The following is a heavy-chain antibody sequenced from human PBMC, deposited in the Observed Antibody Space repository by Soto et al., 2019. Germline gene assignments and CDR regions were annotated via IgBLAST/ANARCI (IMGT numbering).Heavy chain of an antibody. J-gene: IGHJ4*02. Sequence: EVQLVESGGGLVQPGESLGLSCAASGVTLRNYWMHWVRQDPGKGLEWVANIKEDGSEKKYADSVKGRFTIFRDNAKNSLYLQMNGLRTEDTAVYYCAGGPGWKIDHWGQGSLVTVSS. CDR2: IKEDGSEK. CDR3: AGGPGWKIDH. CDR1: GVTLRNYW. D-gene: IGHD3-16*01. V-gene: IGHV3-7*03.